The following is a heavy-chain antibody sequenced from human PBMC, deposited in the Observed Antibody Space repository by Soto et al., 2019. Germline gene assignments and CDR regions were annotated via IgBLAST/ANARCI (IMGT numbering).Heavy chain of an antibody. D-gene: IGHD1-1*01. CDR2: INDDGIST. V-gene: IGHV3-74*01. CDR3: TRGPRPTSTGTGAL. J-gene: IGHJ4*02. Sequence: GGSLRLSCAASGFTFSMYWMHWVRQVQGKGPEWVSRINDDGISTNYADSVKGRFTISRDNAKNTLYLQMNALRVEDTGVYYCTRGPRPTSTGTGALWGQGTLVTVSS. CDR1: GFTFSMYW.